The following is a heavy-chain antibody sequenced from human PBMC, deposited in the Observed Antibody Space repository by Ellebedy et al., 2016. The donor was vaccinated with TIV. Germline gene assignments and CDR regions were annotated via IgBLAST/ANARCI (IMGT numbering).Heavy chain of an antibody. J-gene: IGHJ4*02. V-gene: IGHV3-21*01. CDR3: ARDTAMDY. D-gene: IGHD5-18*01. Sequence: PGGSLRLSCAASGFTFSSHTINWVRQAPDKGLEWVASISGSGTDIYYADSVKGRFTISRDNARNSLDLQMNSLRADDTAVYYCARDTAMDYWGQGTLVTVSS. CDR1: GFTFSSHT. CDR2: ISGSGTDI.